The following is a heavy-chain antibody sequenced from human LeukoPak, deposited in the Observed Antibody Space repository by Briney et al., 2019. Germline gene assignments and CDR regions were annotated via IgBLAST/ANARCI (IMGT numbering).Heavy chain of an antibody. CDR1: GFTFSNYA. V-gene: IGHV3-23*01. D-gene: IGHD2-15*01. J-gene: IGHJ4*02. CDR3: AKDVQHPGIV. CDR2: ISGDSSGT. Sequence: GALRLSCAASGFTFSNYAMTWVRQAPGQELEWVSVISGDSSGTYYAGSVKGRFTISRDNLRSTVFLQMNSLRVDDTAIYYCAKDVQHPGIVWGQGTLVTVSS.